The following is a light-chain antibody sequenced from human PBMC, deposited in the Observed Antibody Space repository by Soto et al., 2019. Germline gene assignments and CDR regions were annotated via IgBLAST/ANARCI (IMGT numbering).Light chain of an antibody. V-gene: IGKV3-11*01. CDR1: QSVAGY. J-gene: IGKJ2*01. CDR2: DSY. Sequence: ELVLTQSPATLSLSPGESATLSCRASQSVAGYLAWYQQKPGQGPRLLIYDSYTRATGTPARFRGSGSGTDFTVTISGRELEEFAIYICQYRRNWRIYIFGEGTKLEIK. CDR3: QYRRNWRIYI.